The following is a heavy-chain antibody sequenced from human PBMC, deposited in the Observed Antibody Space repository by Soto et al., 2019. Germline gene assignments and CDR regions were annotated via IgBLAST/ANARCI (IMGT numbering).Heavy chain of an antibody. J-gene: IGHJ4*01. CDR3: AREYCSSTSCLYDY. D-gene: IGHD2-2*01. V-gene: IGHV3-48*01. CDR2: ISTSSSTI. CDR1: GFTFSSYS. Sequence: EVQLVESGGGLVQPGGSLRLSCAASGFTFSSYSMNWVRQAPGKGLEWVSYISTSSSTIYCADSVKGRFTISRDNAKNSLYLQMNSLRAEDTAVYYCAREYCSSTSCLYDYWGHGTLVTVSP.